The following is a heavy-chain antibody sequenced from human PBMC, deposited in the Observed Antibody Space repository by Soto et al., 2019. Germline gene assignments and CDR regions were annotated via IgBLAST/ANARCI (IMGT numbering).Heavy chain of an antibody. CDR2: IVVGSGNT. J-gene: IGHJ3*02. V-gene: IGHV1-58*02. CDR1: GFTFTSSA. CDR3: AAVEDYGDAFDI. Sequence: ASVKVSCKASGFTFTSSAMQWVRQARGQRLEWIGWIVVGSGNTNYAQKFQERVTITRDMSTSTAYMELSSLRSEDTAVYYCAAVEDYGDAFDIWGQGTMVTVSS. D-gene: IGHD4-17*01.